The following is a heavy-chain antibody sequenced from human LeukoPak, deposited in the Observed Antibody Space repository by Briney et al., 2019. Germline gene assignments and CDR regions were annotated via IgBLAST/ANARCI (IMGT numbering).Heavy chain of an antibody. CDR2: ITATGGI. CDR3: TKDPNGDYVGAFDF. V-gene: IGHV3-23*01. D-gene: IGHD3-16*01. J-gene: IGHJ3*01. Sequence: GGSLRLSCAASTFAFSSYAMTWVRQAPGKGLEWVSSITATGGISYADSVKGRFTISRDNSKSTLSLQMNSLRAEDTAVYYCTKDPNGDYVGAFDFWGQGTMVTVSS. CDR1: TFAFSSYA.